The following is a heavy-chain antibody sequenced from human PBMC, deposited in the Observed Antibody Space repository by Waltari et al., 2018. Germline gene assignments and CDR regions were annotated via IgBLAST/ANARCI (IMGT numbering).Heavy chain of an antibody. D-gene: IGHD7-27*01. V-gene: IGHV1-2*02. CDR3: ASSATYWGEFFEH. Sequence: VQLVQSGADVKKPGASMNVSCTTSGYTFTDYNMNWVRQAPGQGLEWMGWINPKTGGTNYAQNFRGRVTMTRDTSSSTAFLEMTSLSFGETAVYYCASSATYWGEFFEHWGQGSLITVSS. CDR2: INPKTGGT. J-gene: IGHJ4*02. CDR1: GYTFTDYN.